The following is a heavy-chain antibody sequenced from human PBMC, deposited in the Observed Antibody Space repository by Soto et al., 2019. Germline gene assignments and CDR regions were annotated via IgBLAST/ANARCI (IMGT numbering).Heavy chain of an antibody. CDR3: ARDLVSLGNYDFWSGSLSGFDP. Sequence: SETLSLTCTVSGGSISSYYWSWIRQPAGKGLEWIGRIYTSGSTNYNPSLKSRVTMSVDTSKNQFSLKLSSVTAADTAVYYCARDLVSLGNYDFWSGSLSGFDPWGQGTLVTVSS. V-gene: IGHV4-4*07. D-gene: IGHD3-3*01. CDR1: GGSISSYY. J-gene: IGHJ5*02. CDR2: IYTSGST.